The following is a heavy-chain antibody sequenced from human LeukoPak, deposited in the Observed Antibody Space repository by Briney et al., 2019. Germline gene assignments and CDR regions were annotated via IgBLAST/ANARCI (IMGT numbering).Heavy chain of an antibody. CDR1: GFTLSSFG. J-gene: IGHJ4*02. V-gene: IGHV3-48*01. Sequence: GGTLRLSCAASGFTLSSFGMNWVRQAPGKGLEWVSYISSSSSTIYYADSVKGRFTISRDNAKNSLYLQMNSLRAEDTAVYYCATPIFGVVTWGQGTLVTVSS. CDR2: ISSSSSTI. CDR3: ATPIFGVVT. D-gene: IGHD3-3*01.